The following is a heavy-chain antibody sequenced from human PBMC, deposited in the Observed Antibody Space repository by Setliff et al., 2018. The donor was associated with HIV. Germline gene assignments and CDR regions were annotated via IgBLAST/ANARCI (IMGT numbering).Heavy chain of an antibody. D-gene: IGHD6-13*01. CDR3: AIDLLKYSSTWFSVHHDDFDI. J-gene: IGHJ3*02. Sequence: PSETLSLTCAVSGGSISSGSYYWGWIRQPPGKGLEWIGSIYYSGNSYYNPYLKSRASLSLDTSKNQFSLKLSSVTAADTAVYFCAIDLLKYSSTWFSVHHDDFDIWGQGTMGTVSS. CDR1: GGSISSGSYY. V-gene: IGHV4-39*07. CDR2: IYYSGNS.